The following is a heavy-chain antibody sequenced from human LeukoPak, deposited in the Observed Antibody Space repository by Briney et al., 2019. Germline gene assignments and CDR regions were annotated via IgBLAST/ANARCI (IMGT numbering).Heavy chain of an antibody. D-gene: IGHD3-10*01. CDR3: ARGTITMVRGVISNVDY. CDR2: ISYDGSNK. Sequence: GGSLRLSCAASGFTFSSYAMHWVRQAPGKGLEWVAVISYDGSNKYYADSVKGRFTISRDNSKNTLYLQMNSLRAEDKAVYYCARGTITMVRGVISNVDYWGQGTLVTVSS. CDR1: GFTFSSYA. V-gene: IGHV3-30-3*01. J-gene: IGHJ4*02.